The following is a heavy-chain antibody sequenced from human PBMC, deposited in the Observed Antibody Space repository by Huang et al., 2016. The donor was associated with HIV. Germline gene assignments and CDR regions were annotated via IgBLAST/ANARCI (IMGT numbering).Heavy chain of an antibody. CDR3: ARDTYYTDIWKRNDASFL. Sequence: VQLVQSGGEVKQPGASVRVSCKASGYDFGSYGMGWVRRAPGQGLGVLGWSSQESRDTRKAQKFQGRGTMTTDRSATTTYMELRSLRYDDTAVYYCARDTYYTDIWKRNDASFLWGQGTMITV. CDR1: GYDFGSYG. D-gene: IGHD3-22*01. CDR2: SSQESRDT. V-gene: IGHV1-18*01. J-gene: IGHJ3*01.